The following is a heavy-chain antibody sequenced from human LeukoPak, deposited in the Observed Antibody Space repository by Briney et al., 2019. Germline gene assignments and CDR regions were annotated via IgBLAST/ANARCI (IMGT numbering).Heavy chain of an antibody. CDR1: GFTFSSYA. CDR3: ARADLPPRGPTGGWHGGDY. J-gene: IGHJ4*02. Sequence: PGGSLRLSCAASGFTFSSYAMSWVRQASGKGLEWVANIKQDGSEKYYVGSVKGRFTISRDNAKNSLYLQMNSLRAEDTAVYYCARADLPPRGPTGGWHGGDYWGQGTLVTVSS. CDR2: IKQDGSEK. D-gene: IGHD6-19*01. V-gene: IGHV3-7*01.